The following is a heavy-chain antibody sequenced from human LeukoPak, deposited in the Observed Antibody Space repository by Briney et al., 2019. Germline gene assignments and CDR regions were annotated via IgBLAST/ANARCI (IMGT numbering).Heavy chain of an antibody. CDR1: GFTFSTVW. J-gene: IGHJ5*02. V-gene: IGHV3-15*07. CDR2: IRSNSDGGTI. Sequence: GGSLRLSCATSGFTFSTVWMNWVRQAPGKGLEWVGRIRSNSDGGTIDYAAPVKGRFTLSRDDSKTTLYLQMNSLQTEDTAVYYCATDFYDSTWGQGTLVTVSS. CDR3: ATDFYDST. D-gene: IGHD3-22*01.